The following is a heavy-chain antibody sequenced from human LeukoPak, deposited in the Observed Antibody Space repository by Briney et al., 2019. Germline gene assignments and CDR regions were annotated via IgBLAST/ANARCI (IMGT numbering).Heavy chain of an antibody. CDR2: INPYNGNT. CDR3: ARDFTPPHCTTPNCPRGGWFHP. D-gene: IGHD2-8*01. V-gene: IGHV1-18*01. Sequence: ASVKVSCKASDYTFSNYGISWVRQAPGQGLEWMGWINPYNGNTRYAENLQGRVTMTTDTSTSTAYMELRSLRSDDTAIYYCARDFTPPHCTTPNCPRGGWFHPWGQGTLVTVSS. J-gene: IGHJ5*02. CDR1: DYTFSNYG.